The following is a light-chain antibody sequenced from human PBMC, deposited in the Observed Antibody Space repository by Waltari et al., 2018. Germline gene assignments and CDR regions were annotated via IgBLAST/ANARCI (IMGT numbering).Light chain of an antibody. CDR2: GAS. Sequence: AIQVTQSPSSLSASVGDRVTITCRASQDLDNWLAWYQQKQGKAPNLLIYGASVLESGVPSRFSGSGSGTDFTLTISSLQPEDFATYYCQQLHSYPRAFGGGTKVESK. J-gene: IGKJ4*01. CDR3: QQLHSYPRA. V-gene: IGKV1-13*02. CDR1: QDLDNW.